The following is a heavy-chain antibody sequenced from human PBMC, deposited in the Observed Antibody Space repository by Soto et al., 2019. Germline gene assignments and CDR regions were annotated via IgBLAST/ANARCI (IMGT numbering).Heavy chain of an antibody. Sequence: QVQLVQSGAEVKKPGASVKVSCKASGYTFTSYDINWVRQATGQGLEWMGWMNPNSGNTGYAQKFQGRVTMTRNTSKRPAYMELSSLRSEDTAVYYCARSGAKKKNKARGNWFDPWGQGTLVTVSS. V-gene: IGHV1-8*01. CDR2: MNPNSGNT. CDR3: ARSGAKKKNKARGNWFDP. J-gene: IGHJ5*02. CDR1: GYTFTSYD.